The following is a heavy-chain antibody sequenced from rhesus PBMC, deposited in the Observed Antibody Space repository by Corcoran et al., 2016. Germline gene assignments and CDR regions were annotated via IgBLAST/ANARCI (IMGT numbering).Heavy chain of an antibody. J-gene: IGHJ4*01. CDR2: IYGSGGGT. CDR3: ARDRGRYYNIWTGSFDY. Sequence: VQLQESGPGLVKPSETLSLTCAVSGGSISDDYYWSWNRQPPGKGLAWNGYIYGSGGGTISNPSLKNRVTISIDTSKNQFFLKLSSVTAADTAVYYCARDRGRYYNIWTGSFDYWGQGVLVTVSS. CDR1: GGSISDDYY. D-gene: IGHD3-3*01. V-gene: IGHV4-106*01.